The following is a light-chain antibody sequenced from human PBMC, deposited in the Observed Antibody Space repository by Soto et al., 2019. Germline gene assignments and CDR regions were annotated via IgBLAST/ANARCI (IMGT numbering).Light chain of an antibody. J-gene: IGKJ1*01. CDR1: QSVSSY. CDR2: DAS. CDR3: QQRSNWPPWT. V-gene: IGKV3-11*01. Sequence: EIVLTQSPATLSLSPGEIATLSCRASQSVSSYLAWYQQKPGQAPRLLIYDASNRATGIPARFSGSGSGTDFTLTISSLEPEDFAVYYCQQRSNWPPWTFGQGNKVEIK.